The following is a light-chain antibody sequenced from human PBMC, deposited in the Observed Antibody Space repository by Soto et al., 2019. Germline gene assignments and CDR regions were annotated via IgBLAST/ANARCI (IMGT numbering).Light chain of an antibody. V-gene: IGKV3-15*01. CDR1: QSVSTN. Sequence: EIVMTQSPATLSVSPGERATLSCRASQSVSTNLAWYQQKPGQAPSLLIYGASTRATGVPARFSGSGSGTEFTLTISSLQSEDSAVYYCQQYNKWPPYTFGPGTKVDVK. CDR2: GAS. J-gene: IGKJ3*01. CDR3: QQYNKWPPYT.